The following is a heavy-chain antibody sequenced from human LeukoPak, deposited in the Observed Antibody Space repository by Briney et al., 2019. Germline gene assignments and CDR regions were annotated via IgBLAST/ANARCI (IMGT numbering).Heavy chain of an antibody. J-gene: IGHJ4*02. CDR1: GFRFREYY. CDR3: TRDRRIAVAGTY. D-gene: IGHD6-19*01. Sequence: GGSLRLSCAASGFRFREYYMTWIRQAPGTGLEWVSNLSSSGRYTNYADSVRGRFTISRDNAKKSLYLQMNSLRAEDTAVYYCTRDRRIAVAGTYWGQGTLVTVSS. V-gene: IGHV3-11*05. CDR2: LSSSGRYT.